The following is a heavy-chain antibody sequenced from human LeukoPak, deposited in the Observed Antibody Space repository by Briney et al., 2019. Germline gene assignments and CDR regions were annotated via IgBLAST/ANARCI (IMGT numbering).Heavy chain of an antibody. CDR1: GFTFSSYA. CDR3: ARDLGDSSGRTYYFDY. V-gene: IGHV3-30-3*01. J-gene: IGHJ4*02. CDR2: ISYDGSNT. Sequence: PGGSLRLSCAASGFTFSSYAMHWVRQAPAKGLDWVAVISYDGSNTYYADSVKGRFTISRDNSKNTLYLQMNSLRAEDTAVYYCARDLGDSSGRTYYFDYWGQGTLVTVSS. D-gene: IGHD6-19*01.